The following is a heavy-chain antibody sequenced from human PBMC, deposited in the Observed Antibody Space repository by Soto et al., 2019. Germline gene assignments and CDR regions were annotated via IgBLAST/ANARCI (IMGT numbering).Heavy chain of an antibody. CDR1: GGSISSGGYY. Sequence: PSETLSLTCTVSGGSISSGGYYWSWIRHHPGKGLEWIGYIYYSGDTYYNPSLRSRVTISVDTSKNQFSLKLSSVTAADTAVYYCEREPRATMVTGYFDYWGQGTLVTVSS. D-gene: IGHD5-18*01. V-gene: IGHV4-31*03. J-gene: IGHJ4*02. CDR2: IYYSGDT. CDR3: EREPRATMVTGYFDY.